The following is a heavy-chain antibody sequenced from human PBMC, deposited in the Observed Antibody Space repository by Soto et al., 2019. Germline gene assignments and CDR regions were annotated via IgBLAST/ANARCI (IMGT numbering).Heavy chain of an antibody. CDR3: AKNLADGCLYYYGMNV. V-gene: IGHV3-23*01. D-gene: IGHD3-16*01. CDR2: ISGSGGTT. J-gene: IGHJ6*02. Sequence: EVQLLESGGGLVQPGGSLRLSCAASGFTFTNYAMSWVRQAPGKGLEWVSAISGSGGTTYYADSVKGRFTFSRDNSKNTLYLQMNSLRAEDTAVYYCAKNLADGCLYYYGMNVWGQGTTVTVSS. CDR1: GFTFTNYA.